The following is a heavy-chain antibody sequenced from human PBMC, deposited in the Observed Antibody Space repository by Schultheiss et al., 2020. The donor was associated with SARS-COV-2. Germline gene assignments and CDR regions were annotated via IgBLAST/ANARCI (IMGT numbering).Heavy chain of an antibody. V-gene: IGHV3-48*03. CDR2: ISHIGTTM. CDR3: ARDGGGRYSYARDY. J-gene: IGHJ4*02. D-gene: IGHD5-18*01. Sequence: GGSLRLSCAASGFTFSSYEMNWVRQAPGKGLEWVSYISHIGTTMYYADSVKGRFTISRDNAKNSLYLQMNSLRAEDTAVYYCARDGGGRYSYARDYWGQGTLVTVSS. CDR1: GFTFSSYE.